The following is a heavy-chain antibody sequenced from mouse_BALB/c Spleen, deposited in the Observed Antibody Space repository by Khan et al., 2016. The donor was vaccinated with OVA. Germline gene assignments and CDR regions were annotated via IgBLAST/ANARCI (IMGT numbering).Heavy chain of an antibody. J-gene: IGHJ3*01. D-gene: IGHD1-3*01. CDR3: AREWCSWFPY. CDR2: ISPGSGNT. Sequence: QVQLQQSGTELARPGASVKLSCKASGYIFIDYNINWVKQRTGQGLEWIGEISPGSGNTYYYEKFKGKATLTADKSSSTAYMQLSSLTSEDSAVYFCAREWCSWFPYWGQGTLGTGS. V-gene: IGHV1-77*01. CDR1: GYIFIDYN.